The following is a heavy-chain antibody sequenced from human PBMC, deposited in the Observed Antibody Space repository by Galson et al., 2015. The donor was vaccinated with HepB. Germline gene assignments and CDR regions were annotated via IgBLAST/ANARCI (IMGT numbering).Heavy chain of an antibody. CDR2: ITGTDGRT. CDR3: AQTEDWLFYY. J-gene: IGHJ4*02. D-gene: IGHD3-9*01. V-gene: IGHV3-23*01. Sequence: SLRLSCAASGFTFSRYAMSWVRQAPGKGLEWVSAITGTDGRTWYAYSVKGRFTISRDNSKNTLYLLMNSLRGEDTAVYYCAQTEDWLFYYWGQGTLVTVSS. CDR1: GFTFSRYA.